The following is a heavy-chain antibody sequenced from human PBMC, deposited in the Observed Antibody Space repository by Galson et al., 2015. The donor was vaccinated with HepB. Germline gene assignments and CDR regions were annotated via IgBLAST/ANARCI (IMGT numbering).Heavy chain of an antibody. Sequence: SLRLSCAASGFTFSSYAMHWVRQAPGKGLEWVAVISYDGSNKYYADSVKGRFTISRDNSKNTLYLQMNSLRAEDTAVYYCARDRVAYYYDSSGYHPFDYWGQGTLVTVSS. CDR2: ISYDGSNK. J-gene: IGHJ4*02. V-gene: IGHV3-30-3*01. CDR3: ARDRVAYYYDSSGYHPFDY. D-gene: IGHD3-22*01. CDR1: GFTFSSYA.